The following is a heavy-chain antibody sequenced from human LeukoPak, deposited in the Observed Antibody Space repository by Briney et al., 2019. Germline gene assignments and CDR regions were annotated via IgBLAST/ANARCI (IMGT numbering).Heavy chain of an antibody. Sequence: SETLSLTCSVSGGSISSYYWGWVRQSPGKGLEWIGNFYQSGNTYYNPSLKSRVTISVDTAKNLFSLNLTSMTAADTAVYYCARFAGGGSGYFYYMDVWGKGTTVTVSS. CDR1: GGSISSYY. J-gene: IGHJ6*03. CDR3: ARFAGGGSGYFYYMDV. D-gene: IGHD2-8*02. CDR2: FYQSGNT. V-gene: IGHV4-59*08.